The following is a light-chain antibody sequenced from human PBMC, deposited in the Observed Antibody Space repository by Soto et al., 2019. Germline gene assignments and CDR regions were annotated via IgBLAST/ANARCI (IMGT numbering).Light chain of an antibody. CDR2: GAS. CDR3: QQCDNWPPFT. CDR1: QSVGNN. V-gene: IGKV3-15*01. J-gene: IGKJ4*01. Sequence: EIVMTQSPATLSVSPGERATLSCRASQSVGNNLAWYQQKPGQAPRLLIYGASTRATGVPARFSGSGSGTEFTLTISSLQAEDFAVYYCQQCDNWPPFTFGGGTKVEIK.